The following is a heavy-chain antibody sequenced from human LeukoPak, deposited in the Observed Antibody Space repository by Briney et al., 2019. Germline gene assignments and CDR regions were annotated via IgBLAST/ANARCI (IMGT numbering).Heavy chain of an antibody. J-gene: IGHJ3*02. CDR3: ARARYANAWYAFDM. CDR1: GGSVSSYY. D-gene: IGHD2-2*01. Sequence: SETLFLTCTVSGGSVSSYYWSWIRRPPGRGLEWIAYLSHSGSSDSNPSLTSRVITLVDTSKNQFSLELTSVTAADTAVYYCARARYANAWYAFDMWGHGTMVTVSS. V-gene: IGHV4-59*02. CDR2: LSHSGSS.